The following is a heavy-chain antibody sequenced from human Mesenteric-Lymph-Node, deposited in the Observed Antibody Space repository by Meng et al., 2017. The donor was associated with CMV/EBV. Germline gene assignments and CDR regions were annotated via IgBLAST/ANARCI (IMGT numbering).Heavy chain of an antibody. D-gene: IGHD3-3*01. V-gene: IGHV3-11*04. CDR1: GFTFSDYY. J-gene: IGHJ5*02. CDR2: ISSSGSTI. CDR3: ARDQGYTIFENWFDP. Sequence: GESLKISCAASGFTFSDYYMSWIRQAPGKGLEWVSYISSSGSTIYYADSVKGRFTISRDNAKNSLYLQMNSLRAEDTAVYYCARDQGYTIFENWFDPWGQGTLVTVSS.